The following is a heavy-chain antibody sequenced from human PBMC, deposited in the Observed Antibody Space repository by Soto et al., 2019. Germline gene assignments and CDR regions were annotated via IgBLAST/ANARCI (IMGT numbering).Heavy chain of an antibody. D-gene: IGHD2-15*01. CDR2: IKQDGSEK. CDR1: GFTFSSYW. Sequence: PGGSLRLSCAASGFTFSSYWMSWVRQAPGKGLEWVANIKQDGSEKYYVDSVRGRFTISRDNAKNSLYLQMNSLRAEDTAVYYCASWRWLPPTRGSVFDIWGKGKRAPVS. J-gene: IGHJ3*02. CDR3: ASWRWLPPTRGSVFDI. V-gene: IGHV3-7*01.